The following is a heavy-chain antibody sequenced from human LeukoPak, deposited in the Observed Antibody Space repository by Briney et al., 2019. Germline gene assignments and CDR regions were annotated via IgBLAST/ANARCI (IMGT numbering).Heavy chain of an antibody. CDR1: GFTFSSYE. J-gene: IGHJ4*02. CDR3: ARFGGDSSGYFDY. Sequence: PGGSLRLSCAASGFTFSSYEMNWVRQAPGKGLEWVSYISSSGSTIYYADSVKGRFTISRDNAKNSLCLQMNSLRAEDTAVYYCARFGGDSSGYFDYWGQGTLVTVSS. V-gene: IGHV3-48*03. D-gene: IGHD3-22*01. CDR2: ISSSGSTI.